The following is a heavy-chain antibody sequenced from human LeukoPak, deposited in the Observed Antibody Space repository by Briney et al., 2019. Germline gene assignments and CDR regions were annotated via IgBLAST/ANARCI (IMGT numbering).Heavy chain of an antibody. Sequence: SETLSLTCTVSGGSISNTLYYWAWIRQPPGKGLEWIGYIYYSGSTIYNPSLKSRVTISVDTSKNQFSLKLSSVTAADTAVYYCARQNLGGGSWNTYYYYYYMDVWGKGTTVTISS. J-gene: IGHJ6*03. CDR3: ARQNLGGGSWNTYYYYYYMDV. CDR1: GGSISNTLYY. D-gene: IGHD2-15*01. V-gene: IGHV4-61*05. CDR2: IYYSGST.